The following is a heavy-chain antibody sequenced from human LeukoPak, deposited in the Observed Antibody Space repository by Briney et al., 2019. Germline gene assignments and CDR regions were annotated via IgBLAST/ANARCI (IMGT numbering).Heavy chain of an antibody. V-gene: IGHV3-21*01. CDR1: GFTFDRFT. CDR2: ISSSGDST. Sequence: GGSLRLSCAASGFTFDRFTIHWVRHTPGKGLEWVSAISSSGDSTYYTDSARGRFTISRDNAKNSLFLQMSSLRADDTAIYYCARAGELRYMDVWGKGTAVTVSS. CDR3: ARAGELRYMDV. D-gene: IGHD3-16*01. J-gene: IGHJ6*03.